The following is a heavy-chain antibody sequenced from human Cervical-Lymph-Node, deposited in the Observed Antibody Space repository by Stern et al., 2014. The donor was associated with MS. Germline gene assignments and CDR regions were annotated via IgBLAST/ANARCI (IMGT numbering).Heavy chain of an antibody. D-gene: IGHD2-2*01. Sequence: QVQLQQWGAGLLKPSETLSLTCAVYGGSFSGYYWSWIRQPPGKGLEWIGEINHSGSTNYNPSLKSRVTISVDTSKNQFSRKLSSVTAADTAVYYCARRRYCSSTSCFYHFDYWGQGTLVTVSS. V-gene: IGHV4-34*01. CDR2: INHSGST. J-gene: IGHJ4*02. CDR3: ARRRYCSSTSCFYHFDY. CDR1: GGSFSGYY.